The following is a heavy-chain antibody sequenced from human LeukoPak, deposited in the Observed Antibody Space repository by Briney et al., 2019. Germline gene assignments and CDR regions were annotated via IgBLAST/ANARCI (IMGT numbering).Heavy chain of an antibody. V-gene: IGHV3-23*01. CDR1: GFTFSSYA. D-gene: IGHD3-9*01. CDR2: ISGNGGST. Sequence: GGSLRLSCAASGFTFSSYAMIWVRQAPGKGLEWVSAISGNGGSTYYADSVQGRFTISRDNSKNTLYLQMNSLRAEDTAVYYCAESVTAYYNVGCDYWGQGTLVTVSS. CDR3: AESVTAYYNVGCDY. J-gene: IGHJ4*02.